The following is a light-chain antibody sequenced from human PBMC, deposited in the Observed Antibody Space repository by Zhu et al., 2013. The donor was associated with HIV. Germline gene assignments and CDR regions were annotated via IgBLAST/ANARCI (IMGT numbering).Light chain of an antibody. CDR3: SSYTNTNAFVV. Sequence: QSALTQPPSVSGSPGQSVTISCTGTSSDVGGYYRVSWYQQPPGTAPKLIIYEVTNRPSGVPDRFSGSKSGNTASLTISGLQAEDEGDYYCSSYTNTNAFVVFGGGTKLTVL. J-gene: IGLJ2*01. CDR1: SSDVGGYYR. V-gene: IGLV2-18*02. CDR2: EVT.